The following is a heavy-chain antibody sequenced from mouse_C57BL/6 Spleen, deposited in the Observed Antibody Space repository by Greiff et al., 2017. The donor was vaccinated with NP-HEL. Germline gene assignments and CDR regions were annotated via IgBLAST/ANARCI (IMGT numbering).Heavy chain of an antibody. D-gene: IGHD5-1*01. CDR2: IDPETGGT. Sequence: QVQLQQSGAELVRPGASVTLSCKASGYTFTDYEMHWVKQTPVHGLEWIGAIDPETGGTAYNQKFKGKAILTADKSSSTAYMELRSLTSEDSAVYYCTITYYYAMDYWGQGTSVTVSS. J-gene: IGHJ4*01. CDR1: GYTFTDYE. V-gene: IGHV1-15*01. CDR3: TITYYYAMDY.